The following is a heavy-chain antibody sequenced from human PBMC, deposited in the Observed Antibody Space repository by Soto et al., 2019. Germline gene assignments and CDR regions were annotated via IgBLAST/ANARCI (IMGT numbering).Heavy chain of an antibody. V-gene: IGHV4-59*01. CDR2: IYYSGST. J-gene: IGHJ6*02. D-gene: IGHD3-10*01. CDR1: GGSIRSYY. Sequence: SETLSLTCTLSGGSIRSYYWSWIRQPPGKRLEWIGYIYYSGSTNYNPSLKSRVTISVDTSKNQLSLKLSSVTAAYTAVYYCATGGGRFNYGMDVWGQGTTVTVSS. CDR3: ATGGGRFNYGMDV.